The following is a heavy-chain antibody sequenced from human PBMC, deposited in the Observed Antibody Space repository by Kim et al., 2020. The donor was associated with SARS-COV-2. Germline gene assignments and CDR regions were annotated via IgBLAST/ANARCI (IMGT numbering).Heavy chain of an antibody. D-gene: IGHD2-15*01. CDR2: ISSSSSYI. CDR1: GFTFSSYS. CDR3: ARDEMNCSGGSCYGEVGFDP. J-gene: IGHJ5*02. V-gene: IGHV3-21*01. Sequence: GGSLRLSCAASGFTFSSYSMNWVRQAPGKGLEWVSSISSSSSYIYYADSVKGRFTISRDNAKNSLYLQMNSLRAEDTAVYYCARDEMNCSGGSCYGEVGFDPWGQGTLVTVSS.